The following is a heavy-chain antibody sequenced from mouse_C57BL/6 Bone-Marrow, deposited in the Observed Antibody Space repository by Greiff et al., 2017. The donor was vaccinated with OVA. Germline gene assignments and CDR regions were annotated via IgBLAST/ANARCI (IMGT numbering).Heavy chain of an antibody. CDR1: GYAFTNYL. CDR2: INPGSGGT. J-gene: IGHJ2*01. Sequence: QVQLQQSGAELVRPGTSVKVSCKASGYAFTNYLIEWVKQRPGQGLEWIGVINPGSGGTNYNEKFKGKATLTADQSSSTAYLQLSSLTCEDSAVYFCAIITTVFDYWGQGTTLTVSS. CDR3: AIITTVFDY. V-gene: IGHV1-54*01. D-gene: IGHD1-2*01.